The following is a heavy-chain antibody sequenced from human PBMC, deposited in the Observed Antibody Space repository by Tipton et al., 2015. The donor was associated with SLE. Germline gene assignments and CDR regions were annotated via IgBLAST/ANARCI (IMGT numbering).Heavy chain of an antibody. CDR1: GGSISSGDYY. Sequence: TLSLTCTVSGGSISSGDYYWSWIRQPPGKGLEWIGYIYYSGSTYYNPSLESRVTISADTSKNQFSRKLSSVTAADTAVYYCARDGAVAGSGWYFDLWGRGNPVTVSS. CDR3: ARDGAVAGSGWYFDL. CDR2: IYYSGST. V-gene: IGHV4-30-4*01. J-gene: IGHJ2*01. D-gene: IGHD6-19*01.